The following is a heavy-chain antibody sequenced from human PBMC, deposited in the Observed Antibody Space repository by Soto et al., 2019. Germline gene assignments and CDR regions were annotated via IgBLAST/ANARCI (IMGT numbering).Heavy chain of an antibody. CDR1: GVKFSSYA. J-gene: IGHJ4*02. CDR3: WRSLES. V-gene: IGHV3-7*01. Sequence: GGSLRLSCAASGVKFSSYAMSWVRQAPGKGLEWVANINPDGSEKHYVDSVKGRFTISRDNAKNSLYLQMSSLTAEDSALYYCWRSLESWGQGTRITVSS. CDR2: INPDGSEK.